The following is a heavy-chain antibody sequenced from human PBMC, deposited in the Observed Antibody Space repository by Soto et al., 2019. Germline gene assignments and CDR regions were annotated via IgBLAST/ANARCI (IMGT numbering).Heavy chain of an antibody. V-gene: IGHV3-23*01. CDR2: ISGSGGST. Sequence: EVQLLESGGGLVQPGGSLRLSCAASGFTFSSYAMSWVRQAPGKGLEWVSAISGSGGSTYYADSVKGRFTISRDNSKNTLYLQMNSLRAEDTAVYYCAKESLFRSMIVVVITNNGAGIDYWGQGTLVTVSS. J-gene: IGHJ4*02. CDR1: GFTFSSYA. D-gene: IGHD3-22*01. CDR3: AKESLFRSMIVVVITNNGAGIDY.